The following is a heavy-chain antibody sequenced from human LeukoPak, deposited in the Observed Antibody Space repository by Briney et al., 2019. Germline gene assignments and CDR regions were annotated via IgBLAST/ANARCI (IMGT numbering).Heavy chain of an antibody. D-gene: IGHD2-2*01. Sequence: SETLSLTCTVSGGSISNYYWSWIRQPPGKGLEWIGYIYYSGSTNYNPSLKSRVTISVDTSKNQFSLKLSSVTAADTAVYYCARSCSSTSCYWYAFDIWGQGTMVTVSS. CDR3: ARSCSSTSCYWYAFDI. CDR2: IYYSGST. CDR1: GGSISNYY. V-gene: IGHV4-59*01. J-gene: IGHJ3*02.